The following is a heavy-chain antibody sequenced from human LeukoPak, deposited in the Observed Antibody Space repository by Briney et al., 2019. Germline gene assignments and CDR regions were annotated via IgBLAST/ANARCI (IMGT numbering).Heavy chain of an antibody. J-gene: IGHJ6*02. D-gene: IGHD4-17*01. CDR3: AKSHGDYYSYYGMDV. CDR1: GFTFSSYA. V-gene: IGHV3-23*01. Sequence: GGSLRLSCAASGFTFSSYAMSWVRQAPGKGLEWVSAISGSGGSTYHADSVKGRFTISRDNSKNTLYLQMNSLRAEDTAVYYCAKSHGDYYSYYGMDVWGQGTTVTVSS. CDR2: ISGSGGST.